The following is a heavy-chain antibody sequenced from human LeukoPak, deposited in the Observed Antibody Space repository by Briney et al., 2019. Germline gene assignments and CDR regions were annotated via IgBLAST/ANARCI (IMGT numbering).Heavy chain of an antibody. CDR2: INPNSGGT. CDR3: ARDLRGSSGQLVATGVGAFDI. D-gene: IGHD5-12*01. V-gene: IGHV1-2*04. J-gene: IGHJ3*02. Sequence: ASVKVSCKASGYTFTGYYMHWVRQAPGQGLEWMGWINPNSGGTNYAQKFQGWVTMTRDTSISTAYMELSRLRSDDTAVYYCARDLRGSSGQLVATGVGAFDIWGQGTMVTVSS. CDR1: GYTFTGYY.